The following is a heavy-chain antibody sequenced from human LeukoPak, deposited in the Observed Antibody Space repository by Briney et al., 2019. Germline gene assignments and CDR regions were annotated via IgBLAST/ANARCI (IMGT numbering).Heavy chain of an antibody. Sequence: PGGSLRLSCAASGFTFSSLAMSWVRQAPGKGLEWVSSISGAADKVYYADSVEGRFTISRDNSKNTVYLQMNRLRADDTAVYYCVKEFCRGASCHHFDYWGQGTLVTVSS. V-gene: IGHV3-23*01. CDR1: GFTFSSLA. D-gene: IGHD2-15*01. J-gene: IGHJ4*02. CDR2: ISGAADKV. CDR3: VKEFCRGASCHHFDY.